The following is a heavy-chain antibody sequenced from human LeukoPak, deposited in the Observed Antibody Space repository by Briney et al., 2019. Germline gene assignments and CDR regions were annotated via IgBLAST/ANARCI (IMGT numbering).Heavy chain of an antibody. V-gene: IGHV4-38-2*02. CDR3: ARVYYYGSGSNFFDY. CDR2: ISHTGTT. D-gene: IGHD3-10*01. CDR1: GYSINSDYY. J-gene: IGHJ4*02. Sequence: SETLSLTCTVSGYSINSDYYWGWIRQSPGKGLEWIGSISHTGTTYRNPSLKSQVTISVDTSKNQFSLKLRSVTAADTALYYCARVYYYGSGSNFFDYWGQGTLVTVSS.